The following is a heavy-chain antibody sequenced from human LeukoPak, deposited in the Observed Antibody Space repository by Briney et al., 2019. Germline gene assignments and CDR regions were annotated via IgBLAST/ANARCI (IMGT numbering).Heavy chain of an antibody. CDR3: ARESSYSSSPYDP. Sequence: GRSLRLSCAASGFTFSRYALHWVCQAPGKGLEWVAAISYDGSNKYYADSVKGRFTISRDNSKNTLYLQMNSLRAEDTAVYYCARESSYSSSPYDPWGQGTLVTVSS. V-gene: IGHV3-30-3*01. CDR1: GFTFSRYA. CDR2: ISYDGSNK. J-gene: IGHJ5*02. D-gene: IGHD6-13*01.